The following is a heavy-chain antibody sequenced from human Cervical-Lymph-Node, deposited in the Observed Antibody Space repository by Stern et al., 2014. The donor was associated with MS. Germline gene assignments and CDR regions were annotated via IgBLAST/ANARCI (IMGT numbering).Heavy chain of an antibody. CDR3: ARDNGGWSVDS. Sequence: VQLVESGAEVKKPGASVKVSCKAFGYTFTSNKMHWVRQAPGQGLEWMGIINPGGGSTRYAQKVQGRVTMTRDTSTSTVYMELTSLRSEDTAVYSCARDNGGWSVDSWGQGTLVIVSS. D-gene: IGHD6-19*01. V-gene: IGHV1-46*01. CDR1: GYTFTSNK. CDR2: INPGGGST. J-gene: IGHJ4*02.